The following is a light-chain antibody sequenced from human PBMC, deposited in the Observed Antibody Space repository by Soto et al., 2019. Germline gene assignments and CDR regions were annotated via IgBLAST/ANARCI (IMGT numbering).Light chain of an antibody. CDR1: QSVGSN. Sequence: ELLLTQYPEPLPVSPGERSTLSCMASQSVGSNLAWFQQKPGQAPRLLIYGSSTRATGVPARFSGSGSGADFTLTISNLQSEDFAVYYCQQYTNGTPITFGQGTRLEI. CDR2: GSS. J-gene: IGKJ5*01. CDR3: QQYTNGTPIT. V-gene: IGKV3-15*01.